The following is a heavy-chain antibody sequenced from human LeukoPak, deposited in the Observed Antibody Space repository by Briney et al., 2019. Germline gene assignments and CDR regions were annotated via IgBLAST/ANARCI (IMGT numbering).Heavy chain of an antibody. CDR2: ISYDGSNK. D-gene: IGHD3-10*01. CDR3: ARPPETLWFGELSPYYYYYMDV. J-gene: IGHJ6*03. Sequence: GGSLRLSCAVSGFTFSSYGMHWVRQAPGKGLEWVAIISYDGSNKYYADSVKGRFTISRDNSKNTLYLQMNSLRAEDTAVYYCARPPETLWFGELSPYYYYYMDVWGKGTTVTVSS. V-gene: IGHV3-30*03. CDR1: GFTFSSYG.